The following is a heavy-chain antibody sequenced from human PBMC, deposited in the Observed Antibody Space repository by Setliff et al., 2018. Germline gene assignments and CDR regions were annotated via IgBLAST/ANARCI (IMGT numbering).Heavy chain of an antibody. CDR2: ISGYNSNT. Sequence: GASVKVSCKASGFTFKTYSVSWIRQAPGQWLEWVGWISGYNSNTIDAREFQGRVTMTIDTPTSTAYRELRSLRSDDTAVYYCARGPPDFVVVPAAAKFDYWGPGTLVTVSS. CDR3: ARGPPDFVVVPAAAKFDY. D-gene: IGHD2-2*01. V-gene: IGHV1-18*01. J-gene: IGHJ4*02. CDR1: GFTFKTYS.